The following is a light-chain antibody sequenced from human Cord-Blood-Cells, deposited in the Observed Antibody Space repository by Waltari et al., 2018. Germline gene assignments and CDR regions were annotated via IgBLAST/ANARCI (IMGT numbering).Light chain of an antibody. Sequence: DIQLTQSPSFLSASVGARVTITCRTSQGISSYLAWYQQKPGKAPKLLIYAASTVQSGVPSRFSGSGSGTEVTLTISSLQPEDFATYYCQQLNSYPITFGQGTRLEIK. J-gene: IGKJ5*01. V-gene: IGKV1-9*01. CDR3: QQLNSYPIT. CDR2: AAS. CDR1: QGISSY.